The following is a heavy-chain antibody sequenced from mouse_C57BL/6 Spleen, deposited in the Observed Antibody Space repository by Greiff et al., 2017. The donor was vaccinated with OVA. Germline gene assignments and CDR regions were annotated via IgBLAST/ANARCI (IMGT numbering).Heavy chain of an antibody. Sequence: QVQLQQPGAELVMPGASVKLSCKASGYTFTSYWMHWVKQRPGQGLEWIGEIDPSDSYTNYNQKFKGKSTLTVDKSSSTAYMQLSSLTSEDSAVYYCARREYSNRYFDVWGTGTTVTVSS. CDR3: ARREYSNRYFDV. J-gene: IGHJ1*03. V-gene: IGHV1-69*01. CDR1: GYTFTSYW. D-gene: IGHD2-5*01. CDR2: IDPSDSYT.